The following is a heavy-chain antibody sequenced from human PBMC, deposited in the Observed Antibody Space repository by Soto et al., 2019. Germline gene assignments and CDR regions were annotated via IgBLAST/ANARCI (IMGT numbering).Heavy chain of an antibody. J-gene: IGHJ6*02. V-gene: IGHV3-11*06. Sequence: KPGGSLRLSCAGSGFTISDYYMSWIRQAPGKGLEWVSYIIGSSSITNHADSVKGRFTVSRDNAKNSLYLQMNSLRAEDTAVYYCARANFGLDVWGQGTTVTVSS. D-gene: IGHD2-8*01. CDR1: GFTISDYY. CDR3: ARANFGLDV. CDR2: IIGSSSIT.